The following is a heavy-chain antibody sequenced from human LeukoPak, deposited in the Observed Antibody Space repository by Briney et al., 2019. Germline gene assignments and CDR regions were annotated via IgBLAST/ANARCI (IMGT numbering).Heavy chain of an antibody. CDR2: IYYSGST. Sequence: SETLSLTCTVSGGSISSGGYYWSWIRQHPGKGLEWIGYIYYSGSTYYNPSLKSRVTISVDTSKNQFSLKLSSVTAADTAVYYCARVVGRYDSSGYYYRYFDYWGQGTLVTVSS. J-gene: IGHJ4*02. D-gene: IGHD3-22*01. CDR3: ARVVGRYDSSGYYYRYFDY. V-gene: IGHV4-31*03. CDR1: GGSISSGGYY.